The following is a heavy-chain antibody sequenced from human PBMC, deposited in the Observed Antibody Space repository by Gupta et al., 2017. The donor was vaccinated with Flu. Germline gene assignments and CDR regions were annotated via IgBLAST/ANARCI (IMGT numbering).Heavy chain of an antibody. CDR3: ARGLTTVTTDWFDP. V-gene: IGHV1-2*06. D-gene: IGHD4-17*01. J-gene: IGHJ5*02. Sequence: GYYMHWVRQAPGQGLEWMGRINPNSGGTNYAQKFQGRVTMTRDTSISTAYMELSRLRSDDTAVYYCARGLTTVTTDWFDPWGQGTLVTVSS. CDR2: INPNSGGT. CDR1: GYY.